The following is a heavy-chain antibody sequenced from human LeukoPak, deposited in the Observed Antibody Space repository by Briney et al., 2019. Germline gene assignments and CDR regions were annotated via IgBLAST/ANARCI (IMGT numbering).Heavy chain of an antibody. CDR3: ARDRRYSSSWYPTS. V-gene: IGHV4-4*07. J-gene: IGHJ5*02. Sequence: SETPSHTCTFPVGSISEYYCCVIRHPPPGGVWSIVRIYTSESTNYNPSLKSRVTMSVDTSKNQFSLKLSSVTAADTAVYYCARDRRYSSSWYPTSWGQGTLVTVSS. CDR2: IYTSEST. D-gene: IGHD6-13*01. CDR1: VGSISEYY.